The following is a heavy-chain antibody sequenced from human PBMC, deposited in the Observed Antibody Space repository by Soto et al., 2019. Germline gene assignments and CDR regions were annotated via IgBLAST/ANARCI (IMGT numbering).Heavy chain of an antibody. V-gene: IGHV3-30*03. CDR1: GFIFSNYG. Sequence: GGSLRLSCAGSGFIFSNYGIHWVRQAPGKGLEWVAVISYDGSYKYYGDSVKGRFTISRDNSINTLYLQMNSLRAEDTAVYYCATYYYDSSGYFFAHWGQGTLVTVS. CDR3: ATYYYDSSGYFFAH. D-gene: IGHD3-22*01. J-gene: IGHJ4*02. CDR2: ISYDGSYK.